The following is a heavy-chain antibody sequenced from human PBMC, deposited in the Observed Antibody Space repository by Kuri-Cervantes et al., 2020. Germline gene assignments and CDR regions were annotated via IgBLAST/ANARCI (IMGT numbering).Heavy chain of an antibody. Sequence: SETLSLTCAVYGGSFSGYYWSWIRQPPGKGLEWIGEINHSGSTNYNPSLKSRVTISVDTSKNQFSLKLSSVTAADTAVYYCARRGSGWSLVYWGQGTLGTVSS. D-gene: IGHD6-19*01. CDR3: ARRGSGWSLVY. J-gene: IGHJ4*02. CDR2: INHSGST. CDR1: GGSFSGYY. V-gene: IGHV4-34*01.